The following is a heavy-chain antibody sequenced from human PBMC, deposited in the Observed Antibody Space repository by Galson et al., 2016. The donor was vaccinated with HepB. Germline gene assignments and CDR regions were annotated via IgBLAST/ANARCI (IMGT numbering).Heavy chain of an antibody. Sequence: SLRLSCAASGFTFSSYSMHWVRQAPGKGLEWVSSISYSSSYTPYADSVKGRFTFSRDNSKNTLYLQMNSLRAEDTAVYYCARGGGSAYYGMDVWGQGTTVTVSS. V-gene: IGHV3-21*04. CDR3: ARGGGSAYYGMDV. CDR1: GFTFSSYS. CDR2: ISYSSSYT. J-gene: IGHJ6*02. D-gene: IGHD1-26*01.